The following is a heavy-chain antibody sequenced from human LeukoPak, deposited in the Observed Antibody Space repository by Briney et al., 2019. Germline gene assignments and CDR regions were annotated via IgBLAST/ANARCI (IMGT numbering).Heavy chain of an antibody. D-gene: IGHD3-10*01. CDR3: ARDLSEYGWFGELYY. Sequence: GASVKVSCKASGYTFTSYDINWVRQATGQGLEWMGWMNPNSGNTGSAQKFQGRVTMTRNTSISTAYMELSSLRAEDTAVYYCARDLSEYGWFGELYYWGQGTLVTVSS. J-gene: IGHJ4*02. V-gene: IGHV1-8*01. CDR1: GYTFTSYD. CDR2: MNPNSGNT.